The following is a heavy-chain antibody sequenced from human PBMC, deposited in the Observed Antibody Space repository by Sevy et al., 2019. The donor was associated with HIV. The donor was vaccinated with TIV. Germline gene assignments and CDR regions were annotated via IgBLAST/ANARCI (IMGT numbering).Heavy chain of an antibody. J-gene: IGHJ6*02. Sequence: GGCLRLSCAASGFTFSVYSMNWVRQAPGKGLEWVSSISSSFYINYADSVKGRFTISRDNAKNSLYLQMNSLRADDTAVYYCVQEIGAKNHVWGQGTTVTVSS. V-gene: IGHV3-21*01. D-gene: IGHD3-22*01. CDR3: VQEIGAKNHV. CDR2: ISSSFYI. CDR1: GFTFSVYS.